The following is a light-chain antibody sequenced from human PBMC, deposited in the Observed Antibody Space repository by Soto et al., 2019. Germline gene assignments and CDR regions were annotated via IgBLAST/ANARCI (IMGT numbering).Light chain of an antibody. Sequence: ERVMTQSPAILSVSPGESATLSCRAIQSVNSNYLAWYQQHPGQPPRLLIYGISTRATGIPARFSGSGSGTEFSLTISSLQSEDFAVYYCQQYSKWPITFGQGTRLEIK. V-gene: IGKV3-15*01. CDR3: QQYSKWPIT. CDR1: QSVNSN. J-gene: IGKJ5*01. CDR2: GIS.